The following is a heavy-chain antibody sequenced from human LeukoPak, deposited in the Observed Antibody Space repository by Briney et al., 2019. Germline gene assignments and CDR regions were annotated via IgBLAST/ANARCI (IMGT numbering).Heavy chain of an antibody. D-gene: IGHD3-22*01. V-gene: IGHV1-69*13. CDR2: IIPIFGTA. CDR1: GGTFSSYA. J-gene: IGHJ4*02. CDR3: ARVRDYFDSSDYSDY. Sequence: ASVKVSCKASGGTFSSYAISWVRQAPGQGLEWMGGIIPIFGTANYAQKFQGRVTITADESTSAAYMELRSLTSDDTAVYYCARVRDYFDSSDYSDYWGQGTLVTVSS.